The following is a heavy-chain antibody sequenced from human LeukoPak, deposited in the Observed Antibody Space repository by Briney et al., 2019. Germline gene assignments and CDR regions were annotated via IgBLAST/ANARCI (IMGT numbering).Heavy chain of an antibody. CDR3: VQDRRSSWYWTFDY. D-gene: IGHD6-13*01. V-gene: IGHV3-9*01. CDR2: ISWNSGSI. J-gene: IGHJ4*02. CDR1: GFTFDDYA. Sequence: GGSLRLSCAASGFTFDDYAMHWVRQAPGKGLEWVSGISWNSGSIGYADSVKGRFTISRDNAKNSLYLQMNSLRAEDTALYYCVQDRRSSWYWTFDYWGQGTMVTVSS.